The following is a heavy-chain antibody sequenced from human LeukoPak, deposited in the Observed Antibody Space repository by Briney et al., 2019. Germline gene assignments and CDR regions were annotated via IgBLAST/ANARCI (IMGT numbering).Heavy chain of an antibody. CDR3: ARDPLDAGTTRLMGYMDV. CDR2: IIPILGIA. CDR1: GGTFSSYA. Sequence: VASVKVSCKASGGTFSSYAISWVRQAPGQGLEWMGRIIPILGIANYAQKFQGRVTITTDESTSTAYMELSSLRSEDTAVYYCARDPLDAGTTRLMGYMDVWGKGTTVTVSS. J-gene: IGHJ6*03. V-gene: IGHV1-69*04. D-gene: IGHD1-7*01.